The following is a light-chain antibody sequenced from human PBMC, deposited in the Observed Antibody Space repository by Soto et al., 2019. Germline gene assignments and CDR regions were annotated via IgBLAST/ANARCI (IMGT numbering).Light chain of an antibody. CDR3: QQYNSYPWT. Sequence: DIQMTQSPSPLSASVGDRVTITCRASQSISNWLAWYQQKPGKAPKLLIYDVSRLESGVPSRFSGSGSGTEFTLTISSLQPDDFATHYCQQYNSYPWTFGQGTKVEIK. CDR1: QSISNW. V-gene: IGKV1-5*01. CDR2: DVS. J-gene: IGKJ1*01.